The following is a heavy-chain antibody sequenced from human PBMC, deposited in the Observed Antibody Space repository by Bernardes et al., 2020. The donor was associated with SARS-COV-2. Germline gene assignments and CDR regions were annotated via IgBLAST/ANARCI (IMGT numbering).Heavy chain of an antibody. CDR3: ARGGGSIGIRYFDWYSSYGMDV. J-gene: IGHJ6*02. V-gene: IGHV4-4*07. CDR2: IYTSGST. D-gene: IGHD3-9*01. CDR1: GGSISSYY. Sequence: ETLSLTYTVSGGSISSYYWSWIRQPAGKGLEWIGRIYTSGSTNYNPSLKSRVTMSVDTSKNQFSLKLSSVTAADTAVYYCARGGGSIGIRYFDWYSSYGMDVWGQGTTVTVSS.